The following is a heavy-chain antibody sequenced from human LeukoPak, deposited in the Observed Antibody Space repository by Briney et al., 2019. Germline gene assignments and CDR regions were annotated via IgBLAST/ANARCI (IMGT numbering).Heavy chain of an antibody. CDR2: IKQDGSEK. CDR1: GFTFSSYW. V-gene: IGHV3-7*01. J-gene: IGHJ3*02. D-gene: IGHD4-17*01. CDR3: ASDTVYNAFDI. Sequence: GGSLRLSCAASGFTFSSYWMSWVRQAPGKGLEWVANIKQDGSEKYYVDSVKGRFTISRDNAKNSLYLQMNSLRAEDTAVYYCASDTVYNAFDIWGQGTMVTVSS.